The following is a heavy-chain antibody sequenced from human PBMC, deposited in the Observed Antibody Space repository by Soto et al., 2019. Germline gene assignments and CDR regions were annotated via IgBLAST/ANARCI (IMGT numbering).Heavy chain of an antibody. CDR3: ARSVAVPGAHIDY. Sequence: SETLSLTCSVSGGSISGSYRSWIRQSPGKGLEWLGYVYYTGSTNYSPSLRSRVSISVDTSKNEFSLRLSSVTAADTAVYFCARSVAVPGAHIDYWGQGTQVTVSS. J-gene: IGHJ4*02. V-gene: IGHV4-59*01. CDR1: GGSISGSY. D-gene: IGHD6-19*01. CDR2: VYYTGST.